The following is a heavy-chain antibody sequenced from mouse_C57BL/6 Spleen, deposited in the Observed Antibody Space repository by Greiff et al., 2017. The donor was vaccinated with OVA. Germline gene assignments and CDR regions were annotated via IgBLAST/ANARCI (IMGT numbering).Heavy chain of an antibody. D-gene: IGHD2-14*01. CDR1: GYSITSGYY. CDR3: ARVHPGDYFDY. Sequence: VQLVESGPGLVKPSQSLSLTCSVTGYSITSGYYWNWIRQFPGNKLEWMGYISYDGSNNYNPSLKNRISITRDTSKNQFFLKLNSVTTEDTATYYCARVHPGDYFDYWGQGTTLTVSS. V-gene: IGHV3-6*01. CDR2: ISYDGSN. J-gene: IGHJ2*01.